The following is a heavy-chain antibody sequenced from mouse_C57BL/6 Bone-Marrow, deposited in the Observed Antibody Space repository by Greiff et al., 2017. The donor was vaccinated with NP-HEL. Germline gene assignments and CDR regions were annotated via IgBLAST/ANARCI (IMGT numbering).Heavy chain of an antibody. D-gene: IGHD1-1*01. CDR3: ARRRDGSRDCDG. CDR2: IDPSDSYT. J-gene: IGHJ1*03. Sequence: VQLQQPGAELVMPGASVKLSCKASGYTFTSYWMHWVKQRPGQGLEWIGEIDPSDSYTNYNQKFKGKSTLTVDKSSSTAYMQLSSLTSEDSAVYYCARRRDGSRDCDGWGTGTTVTVSS. V-gene: IGHV1-69*01. CDR1: GYTFTSYW.